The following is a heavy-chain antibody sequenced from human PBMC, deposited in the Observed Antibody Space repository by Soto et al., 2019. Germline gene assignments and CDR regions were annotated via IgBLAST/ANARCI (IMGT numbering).Heavy chain of an antibody. CDR1: GFSLSTSGVG. D-gene: IGHD1-7*01. CDR2: IYRTDDK. Sequence: SGPPMVNPTQTLTLTCTYSGFSLSTSGVGGGWFRQPPRKDLEGLALIYRTDDKRYSPSLKSRLTITKDTSKNQVVLTMTNMDPVDTATYYCAHLNWDSRFDPWGQGTLVTVSS. J-gene: IGHJ5*02. CDR3: AHLNWDSRFDP. V-gene: IGHV2-5*01.